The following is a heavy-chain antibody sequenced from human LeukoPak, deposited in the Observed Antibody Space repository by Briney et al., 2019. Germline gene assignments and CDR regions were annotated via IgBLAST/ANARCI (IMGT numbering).Heavy chain of an antibody. CDR3: ARGGNPFDY. Sequence: GGSLRLSCAASAFTFSEYYMSWIRQAPGKGLEWVSYISSGGSTIYYADSVTGRFTISRDNAKNSLYLQMSSLRAEDTAVYYCARGGNPFDYWGQGTLVTVSS. V-gene: IGHV3-11*04. CDR1: AFTFSEYY. D-gene: IGHD4-23*01. J-gene: IGHJ4*02. CDR2: ISSGGSTI.